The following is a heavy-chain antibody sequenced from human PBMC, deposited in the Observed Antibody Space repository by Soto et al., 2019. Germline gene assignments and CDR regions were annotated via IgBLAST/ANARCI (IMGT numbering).Heavy chain of an antibody. J-gene: IGHJ4*02. V-gene: IGHV3-23*01. CDR3: TQDGGSRDWLTVN. D-gene: IGHD3-9*01. CDR1: GFTFTSYA. Sequence: EVQLLESGGDLVQPGGSLRLSCAASGFTFTSYAMSWIRQAPGKGLEWVSAITGGGDNTYYADSVKGRFTISRDNSKNTLYLQMNGLRAEDTAFYYCTQDGGSRDWLTVNWGQGTVGTVSS. CDR2: ITGGGDNT.